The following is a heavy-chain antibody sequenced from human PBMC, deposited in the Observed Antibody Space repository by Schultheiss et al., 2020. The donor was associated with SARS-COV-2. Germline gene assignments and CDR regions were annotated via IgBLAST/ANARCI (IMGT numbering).Heavy chain of an antibody. CDR1: GYTFTSYD. CDR2: MNPNSGNT. J-gene: IGHJ6*02. CDR3: ARGATTNYGDGMDV. V-gene: IGHV1-8*01. Sequence: ASVKVSCKASGYTFTSYDINWVRQATGQGLEWMGWMNPNSGNTGYEQKFQGRVTMTRNTSISTAYMELSSLRSEDTAVYYCARGATTNYGDGMDVWGQGTTVTVSS. D-gene: IGHD1-7*01.